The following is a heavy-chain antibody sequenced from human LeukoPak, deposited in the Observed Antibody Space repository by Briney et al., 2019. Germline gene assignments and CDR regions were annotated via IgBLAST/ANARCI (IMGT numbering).Heavy chain of an antibody. J-gene: IGHJ4*02. CDR3: ARGDWNRFDS. Sequence: PSETLSLTCSVSGGSLSSSNYCWGWIRQPPGKGLEWIGSIYNSGTTYYNPSLKSRVTISVDTSKNQFSLKLSSVTTADTAVYYCARGDWNRFDSWGQGILVTVSS. CDR1: GGSLSSSNYC. CDR2: IYNSGTT. V-gene: IGHV4-39*01. D-gene: IGHD1-1*01.